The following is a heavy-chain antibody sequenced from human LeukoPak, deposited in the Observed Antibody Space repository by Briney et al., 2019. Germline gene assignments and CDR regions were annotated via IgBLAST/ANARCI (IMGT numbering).Heavy chain of an antibody. Sequence: ASVKVSCKASGYTFTSYGISWVRQAPGQGLEWMGWINPNSGGTNYAQKFQGRVTMTTDTSTSTAYMELRSLRSDDTAVYYCVRINYRPIIKFFDFWGQGTLVTVSS. J-gene: IGHJ4*02. CDR3: VRINYRPIIKFFDF. CDR1: GYTFTSYG. D-gene: IGHD4-11*01. CDR2: INPNSGGT. V-gene: IGHV1-18*01.